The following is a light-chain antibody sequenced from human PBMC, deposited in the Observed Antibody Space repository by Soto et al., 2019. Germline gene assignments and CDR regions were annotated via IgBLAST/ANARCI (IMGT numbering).Light chain of an antibody. Sequence: TKSPSSXSEPQRDRVTIPCQASQDISRWLAWYQQKPRKDTXLXXXDASSLESGVQYRISGSGSGKELTLTISRRQHDDFETYYCQQYNSDYQLTFGRGTKVDI. V-gene: IGKV1-5*01. CDR2: DAS. J-gene: IGKJ3*01. CDR1: QDISRW. CDR3: QQYNSDYQLT.